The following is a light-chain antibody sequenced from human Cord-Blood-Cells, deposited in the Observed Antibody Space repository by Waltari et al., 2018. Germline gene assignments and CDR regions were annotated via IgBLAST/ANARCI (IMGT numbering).Light chain of an antibody. J-gene: IGLJ2*01. Sequence: QSALTQPASVSGSPGQSITLSCPGTSSDVGSYNLVSWYQQHPGKAPKLMIYEGSKRPSGVSNRFSGSKSGNTASLTISGLQAEDEADYYCCSYAGSSTVVFGGGTKLTVL. V-gene: IGLV2-23*01. CDR1: SSDVGSYNL. CDR2: EGS. CDR3: CSYAGSSTVV.